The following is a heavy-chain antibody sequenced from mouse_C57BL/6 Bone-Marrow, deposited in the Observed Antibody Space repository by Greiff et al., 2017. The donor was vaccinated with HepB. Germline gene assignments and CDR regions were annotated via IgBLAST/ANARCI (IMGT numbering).Heavy chain of an antibody. CDR3: ARGGAGVYDFDY. CDR1: GFTFTDYY. J-gene: IGHJ2*01. D-gene: IGHD2-12*01. CDR2: IRNKANGYTT. Sequence: EVKLQESGGGLVQPGGSLSLSCAASGFTFTDYYMSWVRQPPGKALEWLGFIRNKANGYTTEYSASVKGRFTISRDNSQSILYLQMNALRAEDSATYYCARGGAGVYDFDYWGQGTTLTVSS. V-gene: IGHV7-3*01.